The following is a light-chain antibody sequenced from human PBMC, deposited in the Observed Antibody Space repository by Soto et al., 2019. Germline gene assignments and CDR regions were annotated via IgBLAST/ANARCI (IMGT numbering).Light chain of an antibody. CDR1: NIGSKS. V-gene: IGLV3-21*04. J-gene: IGLJ2*01. CDR3: QVWDISSNHVV. Sequence: SYELTQPPSVSVAPGKTARITCGGNNIGSKSVHWYQQKAGQAPILAMYYDSDRPSGIPERFSGSNSGNTANLTISTVEAGDEADYYCQVWDISSNHVVFGGGTKLTVL. CDR2: YDS.